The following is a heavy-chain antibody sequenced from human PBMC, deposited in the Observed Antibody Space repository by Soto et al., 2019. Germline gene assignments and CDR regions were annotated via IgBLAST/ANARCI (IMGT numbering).Heavy chain of an antibody. J-gene: IGHJ5*02. CDR2: ISSSSSTI. CDR1: GFTFSSFS. Sequence: GRSLRLSCAASGFTFSSFSMNWVRQAPGKGLEWVSYISSSSSTIYYADSVKGRFTISRDNAKNSLYLQMNSLRAEDTAVYYCASGGMYYDFWRGYSQNNWFDPWGQGTLVTVSS. CDR3: ASGGMYYDFWRGYSQNNWFDP. V-gene: IGHV3-48*01. D-gene: IGHD3-3*01.